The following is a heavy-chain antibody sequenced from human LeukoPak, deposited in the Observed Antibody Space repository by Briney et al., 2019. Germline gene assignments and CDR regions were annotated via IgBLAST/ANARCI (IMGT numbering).Heavy chain of an antibody. J-gene: IGHJ4*02. D-gene: IGHD4-17*01. CDR2: IGGDSRT. CDR1: EFMFSSNA. V-gene: IGHV3-23*01. CDR3: AKDILRWSFDY. Sequence: GGSLRLSCAASEFMFSSNAMSWVRQAPGKGLEWVSGIGGDSRTHYADSVEGRFTISRDTSKNMLYLQMNNLRAEDTAVYYCAKDILRWSFDYWGQGTLVTVSS.